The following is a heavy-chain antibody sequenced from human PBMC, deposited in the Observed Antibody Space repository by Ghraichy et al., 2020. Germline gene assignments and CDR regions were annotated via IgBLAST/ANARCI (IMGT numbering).Heavy chain of an antibody. CDR1: GFTFSSYA. CDR2: ISGSGGST. D-gene: IGHD3-22*01. J-gene: IGHJ4*02. CDR3: AKVSGGYYDSSGYYHFDY. V-gene: IGHV3-23*01. Sequence: GGSLRLSCAASGFTFSSYAMSWVRQAPGKGLEWVSAISGSGGSTYYADSVKGRFTISRDNSKNTLYLQMNSLRAEDTAVYYCAKVSGGYYDSSGYYHFDYWGQGTLVTVSS.